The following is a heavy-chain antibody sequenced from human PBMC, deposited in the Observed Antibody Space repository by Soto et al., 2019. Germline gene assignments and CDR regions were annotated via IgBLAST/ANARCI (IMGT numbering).Heavy chain of an antibody. CDR2: IYYSGST. Sequence: SETLSLTCTVSGGSISSSSYYWGWIRQPPGKGLEWIGSIYYSGSTYYNPSLKSRVTISVDTSKNQFSLKLSSVTAADTAVYYCARRRLAFVRGFDYWGQGTLVTVSS. D-gene: IGHD3-10*01. V-gene: IGHV4-39*01. CDR1: GGSISSSSYY. CDR3: ARRRLAFVRGFDY. J-gene: IGHJ4*02.